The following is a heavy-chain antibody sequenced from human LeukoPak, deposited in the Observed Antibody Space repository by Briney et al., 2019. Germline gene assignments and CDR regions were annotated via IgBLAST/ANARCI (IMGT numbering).Heavy chain of an antibody. CDR2: IRSKAYGGTT. V-gene: IGHV3-49*03. CDR1: GFTFGDYA. Sequence: GGSLRLSCTASGFTFGDYAMSWFRQAPGKGLEWVGFIRSKAYGGTTEYAASVKGRFTISRDDSKSIAYLQMNSLKTEDTAVYYCTRDVAAARPGYWGQGTPVTISS. D-gene: IGHD6-6*01. J-gene: IGHJ4*02. CDR3: TRDVAAARPGY.